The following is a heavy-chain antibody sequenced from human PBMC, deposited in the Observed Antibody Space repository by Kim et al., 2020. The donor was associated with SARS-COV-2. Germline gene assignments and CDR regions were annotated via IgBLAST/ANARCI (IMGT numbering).Heavy chain of an antibody. J-gene: IGHJ4*02. CDR3: ARDRDRGYFDY. CDR2: K. Sequence: KYYADSVKCRFTISRDNSKNTLYQQMNSRGAEDTAVYYCARDRDRGYFDYWGQGTLVTVSS. V-gene: IGHV3-33*01.